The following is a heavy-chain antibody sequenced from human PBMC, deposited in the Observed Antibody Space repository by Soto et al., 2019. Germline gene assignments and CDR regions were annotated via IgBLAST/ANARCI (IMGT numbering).Heavy chain of an antibody. CDR3: AKDVGILTGYYLISGLDY. CDR2: ISWNSGSI. D-gene: IGHD3-9*01. CDR1: GFTFDDYA. V-gene: IGHV3-9*01. J-gene: IGHJ4*02. Sequence: VQLVESGGGLVQPGRSLRLSCAASGFTFDDYAMHWVRQAPGKGLEWVSGISWNSGSIGYADSVKGRFTISRDNAKNSLYLQMNSLRAEDTALYYCAKDVGILTGYYLISGLDYWGQGTLVTVSS.